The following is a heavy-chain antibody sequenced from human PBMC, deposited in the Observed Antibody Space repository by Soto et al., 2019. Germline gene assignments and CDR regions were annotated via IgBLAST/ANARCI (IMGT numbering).Heavy chain of an antibody. D-gene: IGHD2-15*01. J-gene: IGHJ4*02. Sequence: QVQLVQSGAEVKKPGSSVKVSCKASGGTFSSYAISWVRQAPGQGLEWMGGIIPIFGTANYAQKFQGRVTITADQSTSTAYMELSCLRSGDTAVYYCARGAPYCSGGSCYPPVFDYWGQGTLVTVSS. V-gene: IGHV1-69*12. CDR1: GGTFSSYA. CDR3: ARGAPYCSGGSCYPPVFDY. CDR2: IIPIFGTA.